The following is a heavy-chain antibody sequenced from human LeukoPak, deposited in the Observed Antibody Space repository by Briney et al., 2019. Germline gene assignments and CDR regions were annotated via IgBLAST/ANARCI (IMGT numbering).Heavy chain of an antibody. V-gene: IGHV4-59*01. Sequence: SETLSLTCTVSGGSISSYYWSWIRQPPGKGLEWIGYIYYSGSTNYNPSLKSRVTISVDTSKNQFSLKLSSVTAADTAVYYCARVGEEYSSPKDYYYGMDVWGQGTTVTVSS. D-gene: IGHD6-6*01. CDR3: ARVGEEYSSPKDYYYGMDV. J-gene: IGHJ6*02. CDR1: GGSISSYY. CDR2: IYYSGST.